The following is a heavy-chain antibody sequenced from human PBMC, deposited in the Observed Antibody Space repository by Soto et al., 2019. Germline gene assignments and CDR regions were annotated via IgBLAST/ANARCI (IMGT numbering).Heavy chain of an antibody. D-gene: IGHD4-4*01. CDR3: GRDAVTKRDFYYYGMDV. CDR2: ISYSGST. V-gene: IGHV4-31*03. Sequence: QVQLQESGPGLVKPSQTLSLTCTVSGGSIKNSGYYWSWIRQHPEKGLEWIVYISYSGSTDYAPSLKSRVTMSVDTSKNQFSLNLTSVTAADTAVYYCGRDAVTKRDFYYYGMDVWGRGTTVTVSS. CDR1: GGSIKNSGYY. J-gene: IGHJ6*02.